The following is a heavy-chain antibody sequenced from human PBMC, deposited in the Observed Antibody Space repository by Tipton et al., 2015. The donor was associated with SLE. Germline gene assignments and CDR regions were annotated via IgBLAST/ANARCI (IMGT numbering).Heavy chain of an antibody. Sequence: TLSLTCAVYGGSFSGYYWSWIRQPPGKGLEWIGEINHSGSTNYNPSLKSRVTISVDTSKNQFSLKLSSVTAADTAVYYCARVNIRWELRRDAFDIWGQGTMVTVSS. J-gene: IGHJ3*02. CDR3: ARVNIRWELRRDAFDI. CDR2: INHSGST. CDR1: GGSFSGYY. D-gene: IGHD1-26*01. V-gene: IGHV4-34*01.